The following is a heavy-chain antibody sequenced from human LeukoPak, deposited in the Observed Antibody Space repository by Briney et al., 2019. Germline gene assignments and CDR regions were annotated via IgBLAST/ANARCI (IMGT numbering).Heavy chain of an antibody. CDR1: GYTFTAYY. D-gene: IGHD3-16*01. CDR2: IRPGDTRT. J-gene: IGHJ4*02. CDR3: VREKSGGTYDY. Sequence: ASAKVSCKASGYTFTAYYIQWVRQAPGQGLEWMGTIRPGDTRTTYAQKFQGRVTMTWDMSTTTGYMELSSLRSEDTAVYYCVREKSGGTYDYWGQRTPVTVSS. V-gene: IGHV1-46*01.